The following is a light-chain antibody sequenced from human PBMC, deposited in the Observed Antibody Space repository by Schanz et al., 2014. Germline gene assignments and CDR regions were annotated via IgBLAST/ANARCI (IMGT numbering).Light chain of an antibody. V-gene: IGKV3-20*01. Sequence: EIVLTQSPGTLSLSPGERATLSCRASQSVTSSYLAWYQQTPGQAPRLLIYGASSRATGIPDRFSGSGSGTDFTLTISSLQSEDFAVYYCQQYNNWPPLTFGGGTKVEIK. CDR3: QQYNNWPPLT. CDR1: QSVTSSY. J-gene: IGKJ4*01. CDR2: GAS.